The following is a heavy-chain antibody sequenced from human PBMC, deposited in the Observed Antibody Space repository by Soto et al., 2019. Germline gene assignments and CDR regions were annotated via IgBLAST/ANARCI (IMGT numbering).Heavy chain of an antibody. J-gene: IGHJ4*02. CDR1: GYSISSSNW. D-gene: IGHD1-26*01. CDR3: ARREIQGPIDY. CDR2: IYYSGTT. V-gene: IGHV4-28*01. Sequence: QVQLQESGPGLVKPSDTLSLTCAVSGYSISSSNWWGWIRQPPGKGLEWIGYIYYSGTTYYNPSPKSRVTMTVDTSKNQFSLKLTSVTAVDTAVYYCARREIQGPIDYWGQGTLVTVSS.